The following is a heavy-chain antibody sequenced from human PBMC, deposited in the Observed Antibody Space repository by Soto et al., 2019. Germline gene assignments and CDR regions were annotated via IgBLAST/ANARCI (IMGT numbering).Heavy chain of an antibody. D-gene: IGHD6-13*01. CDR3: STSGPYSSSQVGLDV. CDR1: GVSLSYNA. CDR2: IVTVFGTA. J-gene: IGHJ6*02. Sequence: QVQLVQSGADVKKPGSSVKVSCKASGVSLSYNAFSWVRQAPGQGLEWMGGIVTVFGTANHAQKFQGRVTITADQSTNTVFMELTGLRSEDTAVYYCSTSGPYSSSQVGLDVWGQGTTVTVSS. V-gene: IGHV1-69*01.